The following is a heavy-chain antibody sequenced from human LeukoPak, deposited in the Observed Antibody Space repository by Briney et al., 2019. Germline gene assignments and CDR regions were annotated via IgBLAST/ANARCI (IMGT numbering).Heavy chain of an antibody. V-gene: IGHV1-24*01. CDR1: GYTLTELS. CDR3: ATGQWGGDAFDI. Sequence: ASVKVSCKVSGYTLTELSMHWVRQAPGKGLEWMGGFDPEDGETIYAQKFQGRVTMTEDTSTDTAYMELSSLRSEDTAVYYCATGQWGGDAFDIWGQGAMVTVSS. CDR2: FDPEDGET. J-gene: IGHJ3*02. D-gene: IGHD3-10*01.